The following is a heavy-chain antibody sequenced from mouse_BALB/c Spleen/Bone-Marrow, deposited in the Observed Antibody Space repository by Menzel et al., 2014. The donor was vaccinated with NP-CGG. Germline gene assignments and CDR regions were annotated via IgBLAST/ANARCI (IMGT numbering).Heavy chain of an antibody. D-gene: IGHD1-1*01. J-gene: IGHJ4*01. CDR2: ISRGGGNT. CDR1: GFTFGSYT. CDR3: ARYPSYYYGYAMDY. V-gene: IGHV5-9*03. Sequence: EVKLVESGGGLVKPGGSLKLSCAASGFTFGSYTMSWVRQTPEKRLEWVATISRGGGNTYYPDSVKGRFTISRDNAKNNLYLQMSSLRSEDTALYYCARYPSYYYGYAMDYWGQGTSVTVSS.